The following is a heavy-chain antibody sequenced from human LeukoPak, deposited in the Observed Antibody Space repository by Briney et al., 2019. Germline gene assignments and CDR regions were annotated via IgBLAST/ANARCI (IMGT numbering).Heavy chain of an antibody. J-gene: IGHJ4*02. CDR1: GDSVSSNSAA. D-gene: IGHD1-7*01. V-gene: IGHV6-1*01. CDR3: ARDRYWNYNIIDY. Sequence: SQTFSLTCAISGDSVSSNSAAWNWIRQSPSRGLEWLGRTYYRSKWYNDYAVSVKSRITISPDTSKNQLSLQLNSVTPEDTAVYYCARDRYWNYNIIDYWGQGTLVTVSS. CDR2: TYYRSKWYN.